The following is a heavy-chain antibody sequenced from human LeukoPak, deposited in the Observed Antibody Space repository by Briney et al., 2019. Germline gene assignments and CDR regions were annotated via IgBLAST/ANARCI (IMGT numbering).Heavy chain of an antibody. D-gene: IGHD6-13*01. V-gene: IGHV3-66*01. CDR3: ARGYSSSWSFDY. J-gene: IGHJ4*02. CDR1: GFTFSSYA. Sequence: PGGSLRLSCAASGFTFSSYAMSWVRQAPGKGLEWVSVIYSGGSTYYADSVKGRFTISRDNSKNTLYLQMNSLRAEDTAVYYCARGYSSSWSFDYWGQGTLVTVSS. CDR2: IYSGGST.